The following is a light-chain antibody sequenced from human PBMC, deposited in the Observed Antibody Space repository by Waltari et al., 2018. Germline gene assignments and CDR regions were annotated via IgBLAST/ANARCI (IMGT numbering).Light chain of an antibody. Sequence: DTLMTQSPSSLSASVGDTVTITCRATQAISTYVNWYKKTPGMAPRLLLFSASTLPRDVPSRFRGSGSGTDFTLTLPDPQPDDFATYYCQQSYSAPLHFGGGTRVDI. CDR1: QAISTY. CDR2: SAS. CDR3: QQSYSAPLH. V-gene: IGKV1-39*01. J-gene: IGKJ4*01.